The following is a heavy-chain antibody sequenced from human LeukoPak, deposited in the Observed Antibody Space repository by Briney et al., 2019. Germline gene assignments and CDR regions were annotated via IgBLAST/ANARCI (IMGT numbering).Heavy chain of an antibody. CDR2: IWYGGSNK. V-gene: IGHV3-33*06. Sequence: GGSLRLSCAASGFTFSSYAMHWVRQAPGKGPEWVAVIWYGGSNKYYADSVKGRFTISRDNSKNTLYLQMNSLRAEDTAVYYCAKDRPVYQGMFDYWGQGTLVTVSS. D-gene: IGHD5/OR15-5a*01. J-gene: IGHJ4*02. CDR1: GFTFSSYA. CDR3: AKDRPVYQGMFDY.